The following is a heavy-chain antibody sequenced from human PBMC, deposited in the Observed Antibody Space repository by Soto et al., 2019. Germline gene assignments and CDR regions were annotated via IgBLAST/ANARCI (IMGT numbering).Heavy chain of an antibody. CDR1: GFTFSSYS. V-gene: IGHV3-21*01. J-gene: IGHJ4*02. CDR3: ARGTYYYDSSGYYAY. CDR2: ISSSSSYI. Sequence: EVQLVESGGGLVKPGGSLRLSCAASGFTFSSYSMNWVRQAPGKGLEWVSSISSSSSYIYYADSVKGRFTISRENAKNSLYLQMNSLRAEDTAVYYCARGTYYYDSSGYYAYWGQGTLVTVSS. D-gene: IGHD3-22*01.